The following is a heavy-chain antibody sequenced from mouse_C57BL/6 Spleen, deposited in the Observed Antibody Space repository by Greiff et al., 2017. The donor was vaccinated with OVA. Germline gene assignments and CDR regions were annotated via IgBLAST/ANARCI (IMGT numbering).Heavy chain of an antibody. CDR2: ISYDGSN. CDR3: ARIYYDYDGGYYFDY. D-gene: IGHD2-4*01. V-gene: IGHV3-6*01. CDR1: GYSITSGYY. J-gene: IGHJ2*01. Sequence: VQLQQSGPGLVKPSQSLSLTCSVTGYSITSGYYWNWIRQFPGNKLEWMGYISYDGSNNYNPSLKNRISITRDTSKNQFFLKLNSVTTEDTATYYCARIYYDYDGGYYFDYWGQGTTLTVSS.